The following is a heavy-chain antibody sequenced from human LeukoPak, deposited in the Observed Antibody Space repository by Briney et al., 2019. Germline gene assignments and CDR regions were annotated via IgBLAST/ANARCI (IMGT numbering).Heavy chain of an antibody. Sequence: ASVKVSCKASVYTFTSYDINWVRQATGQGLEWMGWMNPNSGNTGYAQKFQGRVTMTRNTSISTAYMELSSLRSEDAAVYYCAAGYSSSWIGKNWFDPWGQGTLVTVSS. CDR3: AAGYSSSWIGKNWFDP. D-gene: IGHD6-13*01. CDR1: VYTFTSYD. V-gene: IGHV1-8*01. CDR2: MNPNSGNT. J-gene: IGHJ5*02.